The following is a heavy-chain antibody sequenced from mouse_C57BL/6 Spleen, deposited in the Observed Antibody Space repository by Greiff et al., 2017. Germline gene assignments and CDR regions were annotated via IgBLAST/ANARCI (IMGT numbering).Heavy chain of an antibody. CDR3: TRDDHYYGSSYNY. CDR1: GFTFSSYA. CDR2: ISSGGDYI. J-gene: IGHJ2*01. Sequence: EVHLVESGEGLVKPGGSLKLSCAASGFTFSSYAMSWVRQTPEKRLEWVAYISSGGDYIYYADTVKGRFTISRDNARNTLYLQMSSLKSEDTAMYYCTRDDHYYGSSYNYWGQGTTLTVSS. V-gene: IGHV5-9-1*02. D-gene: IGHD1-1*01.